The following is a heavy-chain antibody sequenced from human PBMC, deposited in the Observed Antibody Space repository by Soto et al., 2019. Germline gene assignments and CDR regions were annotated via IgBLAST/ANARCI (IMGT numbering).Heavy chain of an antibody. D-gene: IGHD2-2*02. Sequence: QVQLVQSGAEVKKPGSSVKVSCKASGGTFSSYAISWVRQAPGQGLEWMGGIIPIFGTANYAQKFQGRVTITADEARSTAYMELSSLRSEDTAVYYCARVWRYCSSTSCYTTDYYYYYGMDVWGQGTTVTVSS. J-gene: IGHJ6*02. V-gene: IGHV1-69*01. CDR2: IIPIFGTA. CDR3: ARVWRYCSSTSCYTTDYYYYYGMDV. CDR1: GGTFSSYA.